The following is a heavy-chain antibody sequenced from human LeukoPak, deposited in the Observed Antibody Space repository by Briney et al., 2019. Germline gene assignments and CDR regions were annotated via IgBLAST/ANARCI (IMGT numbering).Heavy chain of an antibody. J-gene: IGHJ4*02. CDR3: TTDLGCSGGSCRLSQFDY. CDR2: IKSKTDGGTT. D-gene: IGHD2-15*01. CDR1: GFTFSNAW. Sequence: GGSLRLSCAASGFTFSNAWMSWVRQAPGKGLEWVGRIKSKTDGGTTDYAAPVKGRFTISRDDSKNTLYLQMNSLKTEDTAVYYCTTDLGCSGGSCRLSQFDYWGQGTLVTVSS. V-gene: IGHV3-15*01.